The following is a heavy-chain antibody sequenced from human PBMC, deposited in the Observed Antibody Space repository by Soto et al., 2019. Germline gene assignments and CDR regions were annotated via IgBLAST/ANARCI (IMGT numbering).Heavy chain of an antibody. V-gene: IGHV3-23*01. CDR2: ISGSGGST. CDR3: AKSYRGYYYANGQAKHY. CDR1: GFTFSSYA. J-gene: IGHJ4*02. Sequence: EVQLLESGGGLVQPGGSLRLSCAASGFTFSSYAMSWVRQAPGKGLEWVSAISGSGGSTYYADSVKGRFTISRDNSKNTLYLQMNSLRAEDTAVYYCAKSYRGYYYANGQAKHYWGQGTLVTVSS. D-gene: IGHD3-22*01.